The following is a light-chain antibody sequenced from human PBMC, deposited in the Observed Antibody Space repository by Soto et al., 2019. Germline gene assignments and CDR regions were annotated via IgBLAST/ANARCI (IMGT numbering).Light chain of an antibody. CDR3: SSYTSTVL. V-gene: IGLV2-14*01. Sequence: QSALTQPASVSGSPGQSITISCTATSSDVGAYNYVSWYQQHPGKAPKLMIFDVSNRPSGVSNRFSASKSGNTASLTISGLQAEDEADYYCSSYTSTVLFGGGTKLTVL. J-gene: IGLJ2*01. CDR2: DVS. CDR1: SSDVGAYNY.